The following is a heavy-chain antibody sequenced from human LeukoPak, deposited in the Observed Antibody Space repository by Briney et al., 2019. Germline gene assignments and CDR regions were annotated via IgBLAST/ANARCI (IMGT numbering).Heavy chain of an antibody. CDR1: GFTFSSYA. V-gene: IGHV3-23*01. J-gene: IGHJ4*02. CDR3: ASPPSDSGGYQYYFDY. CDR2: ISGSGGST. D-gene: IGHD3-22*01. Sequence: PGGSLRLSCAASGFTFSSYAMSWVRQAPGKGLEWVSGISGSGGSTYYADSVKGRFTISRDNSKNTLYLQMNSLRAEDTAVYYCASPPSDSGGYQYYFDYWGQATLVTVSS.